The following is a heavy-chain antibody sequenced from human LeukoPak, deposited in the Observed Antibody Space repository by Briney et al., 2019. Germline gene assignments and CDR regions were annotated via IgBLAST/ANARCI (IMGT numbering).Heavy chain of an antibody. J-gene: IGHJ4*02. D-gene: IGHD4-17*01. CDR2: IIPILGIA. V-gene: IGHV1-69*04. CDR3: ARDRHDADYCFDY. CDR1: GYTFTSYD. Sequence: SVKVSCKASGYTFTSYDISWVRQAPGQGLEWMGRIIPILGIANYAQKFQGRVTITADKSTSTAYMELSSLRSEDTAVYYCARDRHDADYCFDYWGQGTLVTVSS.